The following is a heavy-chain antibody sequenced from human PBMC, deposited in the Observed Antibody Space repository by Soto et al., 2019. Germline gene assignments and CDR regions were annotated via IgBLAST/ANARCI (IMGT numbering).Heavy chain of an antibody. D-gene: IGHD1-7*01. J-gene: IGHJ6*02. V-gene: IGHV3-33*01. CDR2: IWYDGSNK. Sequence: GGSLRLSCAASGFTFSSYGMHWVRQAPGKGLEWVAVIWYDGSNKYYADSVKGRFTISRDNSKNTLYLQMNSLRAEDTAVYYCASGPGTAVPIFSDNYGLGGWRQRPKFT. CDR1: GFTFSSYG. CDR3: ASGPGTAVPIFSDNYGLGG.